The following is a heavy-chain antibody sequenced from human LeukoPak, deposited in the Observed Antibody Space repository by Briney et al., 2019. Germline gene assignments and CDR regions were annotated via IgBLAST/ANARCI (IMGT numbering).Heavy chain of an antibody. Sequence: ASVKVSCKASGYPFTTYYIQWVRQAPGQGLEWMGFINPSGGDTSYAQKFQGRVTMTRDTSTTTVYMELSSLRSEDTAVYYCAREIYGRFDYWGQGTLVTVSS. CDR3: AREIYGRFDY. CDR2: INPSGGDT. CDR1: GYPFTTYY. J-gene: IGHJ4*02. V-gene: IGHV1-46*01. D-gene: IGHD4-17*01.